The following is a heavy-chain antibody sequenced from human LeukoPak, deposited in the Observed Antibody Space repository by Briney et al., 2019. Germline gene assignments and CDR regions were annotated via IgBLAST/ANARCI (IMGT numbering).Heavy chain of an antibody. CDR3: AKDQGSSGWYDAFDI. J-gene: IGHJ3*02. CDR1: GFTFDDYA. CDR2: ISWNSGSI. Sequence: PGGSLRLSCAASGFTFDDYAMHWVRQAPGKGLEWVSGISWNSGSIGYADSVKGRFTISRDNAKNSLYLQMNSLRAEDMALYYCAKDQGSSGWYDAFDIWGQGTMVTVSS. V-gene: IGHV3-9*03. D-gene: IGHD6-19*01.